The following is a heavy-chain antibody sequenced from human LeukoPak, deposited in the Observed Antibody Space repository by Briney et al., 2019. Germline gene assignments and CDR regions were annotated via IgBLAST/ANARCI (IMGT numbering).Heavy chain of an antibody. J-gene: IGHJ4*02. CDR1: GFTFSSYW. V-gene: IGHV3-7*01. CDR3: ATLRSDSRGWYYFDY. CDR2: IKQDGSEK. D-gene: IGHD6-19*01. Sequence: GGSLRLSCAASGFTFSSYWMSWVRQAPGKGLEWVANIKQDGSEKYYADSVKGRFTISRDNSKKMLYLQMDSLRAEDTAVYYCATLRSDSRGWYYFDYWGQGTLVSVSS.